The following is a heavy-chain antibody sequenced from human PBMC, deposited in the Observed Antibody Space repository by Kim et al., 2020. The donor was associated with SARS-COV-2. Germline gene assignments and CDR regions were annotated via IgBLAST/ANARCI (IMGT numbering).Heavy chain of an antibody. V-gene: IGHV4-59*08. J-gene: IGHJ6*02. CDR1: GGSISSYY. CDR2: IYYSGST. CDR3: ARLGVCTSCYYYYYGMDV. D-gene: IGHD2-2*01. Sequence: SGTLSLTCTVSGGSISSYYWSWIRQPPGKGLEWIGYIYYSGSTNYNPSLKSRVTISVDTSKNQFSLKLSSVTAADTAVYYCARLGVCTSCYYYYYGMDVWGQGTTVTVSS.